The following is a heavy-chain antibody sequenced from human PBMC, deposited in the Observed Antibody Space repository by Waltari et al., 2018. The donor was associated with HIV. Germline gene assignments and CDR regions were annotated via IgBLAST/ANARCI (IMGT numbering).Heavy chain of an antibody. D-gene: IGHD3-22*01. J-gene: IGHJ3*02. CDR2: IDPSDSYI. CDR3: ARAQGMTMTVKVAFDI. CDR1: GYRFTGCW. Sequence: EVQLVQSGAEVKKPGESLRISCKGFGYRFTGCWISWVRQMPGKGLEWMGRIDPSDSYINYSPSFQGHVTISADKSINTAYLQWSSLKASDSAMYYCARAQGMTMTVKVAFDIWGQGTMVTVSP. V-gene: IGHV5-10-1*01.